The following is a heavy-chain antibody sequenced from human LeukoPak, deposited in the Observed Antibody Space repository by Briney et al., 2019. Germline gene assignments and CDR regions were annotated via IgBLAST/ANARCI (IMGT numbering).Heavy chain of an antibody. V-gene: IGHV3-49*04. CDR3: TRGRRATHDY. Sequence: GGTLRLSSAASGFIFSDHYMNWVREAPGQGLEGVGFIRSKAYGGTTEYAASVKGRFTISRDDSKSIAYLQMNSLKTEDTAVYYCTRGRRATHDYWGQGTLVTVSS. J-gene: IGHJ4*02. D-gene: IGHD1-26*01. CDR2: IRSKAYGGTT. CDR1: GFIFSDHY.